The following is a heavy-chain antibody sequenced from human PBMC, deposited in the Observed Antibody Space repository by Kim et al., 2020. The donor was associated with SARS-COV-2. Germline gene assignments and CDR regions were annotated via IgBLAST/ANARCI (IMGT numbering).Heavy chain of an antibody. V-gene: IGHV3-33*01. Sequence: GGSLRLSCVASGFSFSGYGMHWVRQAPGKGLEWVAVIWHDGSNKFYVDSVKGRFTISRDNSKNTLYLQMNSLRAEDTGVYHCARDRNIGSSYFDYWGQGT. J-gene: IGHJ4*02. D-gene: IGHD5-12*01. CDR1: GFSFSGYG. CDR3: ARDRNIGSSYFDY. CDR2: IWHDGSNK.